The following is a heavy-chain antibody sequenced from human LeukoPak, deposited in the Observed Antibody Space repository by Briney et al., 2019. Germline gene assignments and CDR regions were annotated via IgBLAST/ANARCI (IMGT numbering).Heavy chain of an antibody. J-gene: IGHJ4*02. CDR2: IYSGGST. Sequence: GGSLRLSCAASGFTVSSNYMSWVRQAPGKGLEWVSVIYSGGSTYYADSVKGRFTISRDNSKNTLYLQMNSLRAEDTAVYYCARHRGRFGELYYFGYWGQGTLVTVSS. CDR1: GFTVSSNY. D-gene: IGHD3-10*01. CDR3: ARHRGRFGELYYFGY. V-gene: IGHV3-53*01.